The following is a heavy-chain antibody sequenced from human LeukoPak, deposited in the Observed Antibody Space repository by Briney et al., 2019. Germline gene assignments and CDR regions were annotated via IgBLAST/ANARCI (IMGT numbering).Heavy chain of an antibody. CDR1: GGSFSGYY. CDR2: INHSGSI. V-gene: IGHV4-34*01. D-gene: IGHD6-13*01. J-gene: IGHJ4*02. Sequence: SETLSLTCAVYGGSFSGYYWSWIRQPPGKGLEWIGEINHSGSINYNPSLKSRVTISVDTSKNQFSLKLSSVTAADTAVYYCARGLASDSPQSDSSSWYVDYWGQGTLVTVSS. CDR3: ARGLASDSPQSDSSSWYVDY.